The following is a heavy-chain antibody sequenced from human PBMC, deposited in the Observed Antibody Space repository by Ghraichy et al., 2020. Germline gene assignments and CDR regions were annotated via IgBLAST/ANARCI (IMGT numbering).Heavy chain of an antibody. J-gene: IGHJ5*02. D-gene: IGHD2-15*01. CDR2: ISSSSSYT. CDR1: GFTFSDYY. V-gene: IGHV3-11*06. CDR3: ARVKGRGGSSTDPFDP. Sequence: GGSLRLSCAASGFTFSDYYMNWIRQAPGKGLEWVSYISSSSSYTNYADSVKGRFTISRDNAKNSLFLQMNSLRVDDTAVYYCARVKGRGGSSTDPFDPWGQGTLVTVSS.